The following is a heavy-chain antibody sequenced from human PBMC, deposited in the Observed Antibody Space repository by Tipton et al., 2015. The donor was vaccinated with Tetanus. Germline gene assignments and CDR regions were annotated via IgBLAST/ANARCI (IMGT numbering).Heavy chain of an antibody. D-gene: IGHD6-19*01. Sequence: SLRLSCAASGFPFLTYWMSWVRQAPGKGLEWVANIKRDGSEKNYVDSVKGRFTISRDNAKNSFYLQMNSLRVEDTAVYYCARDRGEQWTNFYYIDVWGKGRMVIVSS. CDR2: IKRDGSEK. CDR3: ARDRGEQWTNFYYIDV. CDR1: GFPFLTYW. J-gene: IGHJ6*03. V-gene: IGHV3-7*03.